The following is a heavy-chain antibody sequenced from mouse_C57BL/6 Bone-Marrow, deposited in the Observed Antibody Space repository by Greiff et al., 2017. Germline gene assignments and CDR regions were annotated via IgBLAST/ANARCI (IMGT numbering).Heavy chain of an antibody. Sequence: EVQLQQSGPGLVKPSQSLSLTCSVTGYSITSGYYWNWIRQFPGNTLEWMGYISYDGSNNYNPSLKNRISITRDTSKNQFFLKLNSVTTEDTATYYCARGYYGPHFDYWGQGTTLTVSS. CDR2: ISYDGSN. V-gene: IGHV3-6*01. CDR3: ARGYYGPHFDY. D-gene: IGHD2-1*01. J-gene: IGHJ2*01. CDR1: GYSITSGYY.